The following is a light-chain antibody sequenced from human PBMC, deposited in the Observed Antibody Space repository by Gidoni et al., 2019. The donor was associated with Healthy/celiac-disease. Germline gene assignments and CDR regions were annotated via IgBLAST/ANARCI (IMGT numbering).Light chain of an antibody. Sequence: IQLIQSPSFLSASVGDRVTITCRASQGISSYLAWYQQKPGKAPKLLIYAASTLQSGVPSRFSGSGSGTEFTLTISSLQPEDFATYYCQQLNSFLFTFGPGTKVDIK. CDR2: AAS. CDR1: QGISSY. J-gene: IGKJ3*01. CDR3: QQLNSFLFT. V-gene: IGKV1-9*01.